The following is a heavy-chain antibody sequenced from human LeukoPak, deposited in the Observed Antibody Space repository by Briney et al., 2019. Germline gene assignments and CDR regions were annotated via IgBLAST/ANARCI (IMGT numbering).Heavy chain of an antibody. CDR3: TRQAVSSGWYYFDY. V-gene: IGHV3-73*01. Sequence: GGSLRLSCAASGFTFSGSAMHWVRQASGKGLEWVGRIRSKANSYATAYAASVKGRFTISRDDSKNTAYLQMNSLKTEDTAVYYCTRQAVSSGWYYFDYWGQGTLVTVSS. CDR1: GFTFSGSA. J-gene: IGHJ4*02. D-gene: IGHD6-19*01. CDR2: IRSKANSYAT.